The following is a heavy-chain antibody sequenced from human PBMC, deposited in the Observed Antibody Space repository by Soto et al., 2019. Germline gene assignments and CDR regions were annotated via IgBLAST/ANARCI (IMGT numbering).Heavy chain of an antibody. J-gene: IGHJ4*02. CDR2: IWADGNNK. Sequence: QPGGSLRLSCAASGFIFNDYAIHWVRQVPGKRLEWVAVIWADGNNKYYRDSVKGRFIISRDNPENTLYLQMNSLRAEDTAVYFCVRGRGYNHHVYVYWGQGIQDTVSS. V-gene: IGHV3-33*01. CDR3: VRGRGYNHHVYVY. CDR1: GFIFNDYA. D-gene: IGHD6-25*01.